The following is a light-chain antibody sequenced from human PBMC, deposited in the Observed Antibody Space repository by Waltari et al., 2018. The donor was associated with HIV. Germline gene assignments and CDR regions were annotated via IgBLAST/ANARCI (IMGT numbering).Light chain of an antibody. CDR3: QHRSSWLPYT. CDR2: DAS. CDR1: QSVSDY. J-gene: IGKJ2*01. V-gene: IGKV3-11*01. Sequence: EIVLTQSPATLSLSPGERATLSCRASQSVSDYLAWYQQKSGQAPRLLIYDASNRATGIPARFSGSGSGTDFTLTISSLEPEDFAVYYCQHRSSWLPYTFGQGTKLEIK.